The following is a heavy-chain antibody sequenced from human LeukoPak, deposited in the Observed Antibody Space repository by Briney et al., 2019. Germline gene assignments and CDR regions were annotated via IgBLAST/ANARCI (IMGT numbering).Heavy chain of an antibody. CDR2: IVVGSGNT. CDR1: GFTFTSSA. D-gene: IGHD1-26*01. CDR3: AADFAYSGGYWGHNWFDP. Sequence: EASVKVSCKASGFTFTSSAVQWVRQARGQRLEWIGWIVVGSGNTNYAQKFQERVTITRDMSTSTAYMELSSLRSEETAVYYCAADFAYSGGYWGHNWFDPWGQGTLVTVSS. V-gene: IGHV1-58*01. J-gene: IGHJ5*02.